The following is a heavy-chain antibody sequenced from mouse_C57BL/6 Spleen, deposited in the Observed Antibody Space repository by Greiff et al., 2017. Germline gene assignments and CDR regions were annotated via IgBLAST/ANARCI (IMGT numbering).Heavy chain of an antibody. D-gene: IGHD1-1*01. J-gene: IGHJ1*03. Sequence: QVQLQQPGAELVMPGASVKLSCKASGYTFTSYWMHWVKQRPGQGLAWIGEIDPSDSYTNYNQKFKGKSTLTVDKSSSTAYMQLSSRTSAESAVYDCERGGAYGSSYWYFDVWGTGTTVTVSS. CDR2: IDPSDSYT. CDR1: GYTFTSYW. CDR3: ERGGAYGSSYWYFDV. V-gene: IGHV1-69*01.